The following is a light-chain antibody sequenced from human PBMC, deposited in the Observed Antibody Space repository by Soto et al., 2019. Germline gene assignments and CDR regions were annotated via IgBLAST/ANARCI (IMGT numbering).Light chain of an antibody. Sequence: IVLTQSPGTLSLSPGERARLSCRASQSVSSSYLAWYQQKPGQAPRLLICGASSRATGIPDRFSGSGSGTDFTLTISRLEPEDFAVYYCQQYGSSGTFGQGTKVDIK. CDR3: QQYGSSGT. CDR2: GAS. J-gene: IGKJ1*01. V-gene: IGKV3-20*01. CDR1: QSVSSSY.